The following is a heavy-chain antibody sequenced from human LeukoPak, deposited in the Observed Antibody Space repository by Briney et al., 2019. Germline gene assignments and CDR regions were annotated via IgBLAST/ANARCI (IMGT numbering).Heavy chain of an antibody. CDR3: AKDSGRSGWYYDY. CDR1: GFTFSSYA. D-gene: IGHD6-19*01. CDR2: IGGSADHT. Sequence: PRGSLRLSCAASGFTFSSYAMGWVRQAPGKGLEWVSTIGGSADHTYYADSLKGRFTISRDNSKNTLYLEMNSLRAEDTAVYYCAKDSGRSGWYYDYGGQGTLVTVSS. J-gene: IGHJ4*02. V-gene: IGHV3-23*01.